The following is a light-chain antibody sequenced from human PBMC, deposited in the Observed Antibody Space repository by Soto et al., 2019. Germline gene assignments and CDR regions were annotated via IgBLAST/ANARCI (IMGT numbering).Light chain of an antibody. CDR3: QHRMNWPLT. Sequence: PGERATLSCRASQSLTNSFIAWYQQKPGQAPRLLIYDTSSRATGIPDRFSGSGSGTDFTLTIGSLEPEDIAVYYCQHRMNWPLTFGQGTRLEIK. CDR1: QSLTNSF. CDR2: DTS. J-gene: IGKJ5*01. V-gene: IGKV3D-20*02.